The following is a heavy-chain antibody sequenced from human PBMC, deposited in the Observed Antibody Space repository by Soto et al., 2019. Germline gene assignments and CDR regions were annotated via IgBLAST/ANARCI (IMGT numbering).Heavy chain of an antibody. D-gene: IGHD7-27*01. V-gene: IGHV6-1*01. CDR1: GDSVSSNSAA. J-gene: IGHJ6*03. Sequence: SQTLSLTCAISGDSVSSNSAAWNWIRQSPSRGLEWLGRTYYRSKWYNDYAVSVKSRITINPDTSKNQFSLQLNSVTPEDTAVYYCAREEGAWGSNDYYYYYMDVWGKGTTVTVSS. CDR3: AREEGAWGSNDYYYYYMDV. CDR2: TYYRSKWYN.